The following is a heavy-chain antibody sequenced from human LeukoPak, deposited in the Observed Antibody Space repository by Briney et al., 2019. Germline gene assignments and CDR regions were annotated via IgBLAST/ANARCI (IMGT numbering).Heavy chain of an antibody. V-gene: IGHV4-34*01. CDR1: GGSFSGYY. Sequence: SETLSLTCAVYGGSFSGYYWSWIRQPPGKGLEWIGEINHSGSTNYNPSLKSRVTISVDTSKNQFSLKLSSVTAADTAVYYCARGLEPRRFRGVKRNWFDPWGQGTLVTVSS. CDR2: INHSGST. CDR3: ARGLEPRRFRGVKRNWFDP. D-gene: IGHD3-10*01. J-gene: IGHJ5*02.